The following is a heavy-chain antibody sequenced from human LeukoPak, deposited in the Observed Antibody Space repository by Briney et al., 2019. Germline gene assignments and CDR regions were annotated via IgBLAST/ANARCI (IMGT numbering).Heavy chain of an antibody. CDR3: ARVDTTVVTK. V-gene: IGHV4-59*01. CDR1: GGSISSYY. J-gene: IGHJ4*02. CDR2: IYYSGST. Sequence: SETLSLTCTVSGGSISSYYWSWIRQPPGKGLEWIGYIYYSGSTNYNPSLKSRVTISVDTSKNQFSLKLSSVTAADTAVYYCARVDTTVVTKWGQGTLVTVSS. D-gene: IGHD4-23*01.